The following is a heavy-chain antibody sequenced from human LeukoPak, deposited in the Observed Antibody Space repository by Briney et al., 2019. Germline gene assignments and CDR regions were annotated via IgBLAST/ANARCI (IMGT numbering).Heavy chain of an antibody. CDR3: ARGNDYYGSGSYKY. J-gene: IGHJ4*02. V-gene: IGHV4-34*01. CDR1: GGSISSYY. CDR2: INHRGST. Sequence: SETLSLTCTLSGGSISSYYWSWIRQTPGKGLEWIGEINHRGSTNYNPSLKSRVTISVDTSKNQFSLKLSSVTAADTAVYYCARGNDYYGSGSYKYWGQGTLVTASS. D-gene: IGHD3-10*01.